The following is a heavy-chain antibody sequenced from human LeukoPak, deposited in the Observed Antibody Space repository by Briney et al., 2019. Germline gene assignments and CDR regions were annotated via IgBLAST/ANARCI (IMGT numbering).Heavy chain of an antibody. CDR3: AKDRIPTSGWESDY. V-gene: IGHV3-30-3*01. Sequence: SGRSLRLSCAASGFTFKSYAMHWVRQAPGKGLEWVAGISYEGSTTYYADSVKGRFTISRDNSKNTLYLQMNSLRAEDTALYYCAKDRIPTSGWESDYWGQGTLVTVSS. J-gene: IGHJ4*02. CDR1: GFTFKSYA. D-gene: IGHD3-22*01. CDR2: ISYEGSTT.